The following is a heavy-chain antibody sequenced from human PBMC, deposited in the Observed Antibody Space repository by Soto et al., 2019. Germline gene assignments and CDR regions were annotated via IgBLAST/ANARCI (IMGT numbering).Heavy chain of an antibody. J-gene: IGHJ4*02. V-gene: IGHV1-8*01. D-gene: IGHD3-10*01. CDR2: VNPNNGDT. CDR1: GYTSSNYD. CDR3: AKVSRKGSAIDFDY. Sequence: QVQLVQSGAELKKPGASVKVSCKASGYTSSNYDMNWVRQATGQGPEWIGWVNPNNGDTGYAQKFQGRVTLTTDISTTTAYMELTSLRSEDTAIYYCAKVSRKGSAIDFDYWGQGTLITASS.